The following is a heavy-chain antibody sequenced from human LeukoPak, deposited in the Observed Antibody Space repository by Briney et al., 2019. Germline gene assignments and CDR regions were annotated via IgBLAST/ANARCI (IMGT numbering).Heavy chain of an antibody. J-gene: IGHJ4*02. Sequence: GESLGISCKGSGYSFTNYWISWVRQMPGKGLEWMGRIDPSDSYTNYSPSFQGHVTISADKSISTAYLQWNSLKASDTAMYYCARLGDYVWGSYRGGSGDDYWGQGTLVTLYS. CDR3: ARLGDYVWGSYRGGSGDDY. CDR2: IDPSDSYT. CDR1: GYSFTNYW. D-gene: IGHD3-16*02. V-gene: IGHV5-10-1*01.